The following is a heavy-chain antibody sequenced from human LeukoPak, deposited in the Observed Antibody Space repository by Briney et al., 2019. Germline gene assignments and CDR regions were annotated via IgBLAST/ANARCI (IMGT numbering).Heavy chain of an antibody. Sequence: PGGSLRLSCATSGFPFVAYALHWVRQAPGKGLEWVAVISSDTTNKYYMDSVKGRFTIYRDNSKNTLYLQMDSLRLEDTAVYYCARLAAASPGYWGQGTLVTVSS. V-gene: IGHV3-30*10. CDR2: ISSDTTNK. CDR1: GFPFVAYA. CDR3: ARLAAASPGY. J-gene: IGHJ4*02. D-gene: IGHD3-16*01.